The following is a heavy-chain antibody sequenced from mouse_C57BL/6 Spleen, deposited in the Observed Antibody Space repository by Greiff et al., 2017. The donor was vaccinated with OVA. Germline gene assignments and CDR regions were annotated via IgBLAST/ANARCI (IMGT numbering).Heavy chain of an antibody. J-gene: IGHJ3*01. CDR1: GYTFTNYW. D-gene: IGHD2-4*01. CDR2: IYPGGGYT. V-gene: IGHV1-63*01. Sequence: QVQLQQSGAELVRPGASVKMSCKASGYTFTNYWIGWAKQRPGHGLEWIGGIYPGGGYTNYNEKFKGKATLTADKSSSTAYMQYSSLTSEDSSIYYGARRGYYDYDDWFAYWGQGTLVTVSA. CDR3: ARRGYYDYDDWFAY.